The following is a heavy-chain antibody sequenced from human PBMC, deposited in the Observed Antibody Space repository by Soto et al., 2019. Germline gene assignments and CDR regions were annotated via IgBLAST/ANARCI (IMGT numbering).Heavy chain of an antibody. CDR1: GFTFSSYA. CDR3: AKVTIFGVVINWFDP. Sequence: TGGSLRLSCAASGFTFSSYAMSWVRQAPGKGLEWVSAISGSGGSTYYADSVKGRFTISRDNSKNTLYLQMNSLRAEDTAVYYCAKVTIFGVVINWFDPWGQGTLVTVSS. V-gene: IGHV3-23*01. D-gene: IGHD3-3*01. J-gene: IGHJ5*02. CDR2: ISGSGGST.